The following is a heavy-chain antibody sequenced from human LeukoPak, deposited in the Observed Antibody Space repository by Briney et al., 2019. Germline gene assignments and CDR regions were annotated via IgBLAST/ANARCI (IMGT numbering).Heavy chain of an antibody. CDR2: IYTSGST. V-gene: IGHV4-4*07. CDR3: ARTYSRFYYYYMDV. J-gene: IGHJ6*03. D-gene: IGHD4-11*01. CDR1: GGSISSYY. Sequence: SETLSLTCTVSGGSISSYYWSWIRQPAGKGLEWIGRIYTSGSTNYNPSLKSRVTISVDTSKNQFSLKLSSVTAADTAVYYCARTYSRFYYYYMDVWGKGTTVTVSS.